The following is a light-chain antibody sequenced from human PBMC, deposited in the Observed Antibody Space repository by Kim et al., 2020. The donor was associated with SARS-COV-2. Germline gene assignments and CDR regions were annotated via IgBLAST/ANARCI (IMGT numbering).Light chain of an antibody. V-gene: IGKV1-27*01. Sequence: ASVGDRVTITCRASQGISSSLAWYQQNPGKVPRLLIYAASALQSGVPSWFSGSGSGTDFTLTISSLQPEDVATYYCQKYDRAPWTFGQGTKVEIK. CDR2: AAS. CDR1: QGISSS. CDR3: QKYDRAPWT. J-gene: IGKJ1*01.